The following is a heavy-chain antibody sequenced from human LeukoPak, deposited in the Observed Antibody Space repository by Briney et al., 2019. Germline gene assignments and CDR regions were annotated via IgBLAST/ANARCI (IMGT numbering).Heavy chain of an antibody. D-gene: IGHD2-15*01. Sequence: ASVKVSCKASGGTFSSYAISWVRQAPGQGLEWLGGIMPIFGTANYAQKSQGRVTITTDESTSTAYMELSSLRSEDTAVYYCASLGYCSGGSCYFWGQGTLVTVSS. CDR2: IMPIFGTA. CDR3: ASLGYCSGGSCYF. CDR1: GGTFSSYA. V-gene: IGHV1-69*05. J-gene: IGHJ4*02.